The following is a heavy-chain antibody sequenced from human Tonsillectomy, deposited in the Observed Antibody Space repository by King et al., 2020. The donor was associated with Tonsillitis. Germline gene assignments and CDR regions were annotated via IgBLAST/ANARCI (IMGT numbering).Heavy chain of an antibody. J-gene: IGHJ5*02. CDR2: IYYSGST. D-gene: IGHD3-3*01. Sequence: VQLQESGPGLVKPSETLSLTCTVSGGSINNNYWSWIRQPPGKGLEWIGFIYYSGSTNYNPSLKSRVTISIETSKNQFSLKLSSVTAADTAVYYCARQNDFWSGYRINGFDPWGQGTLVTVSS. CDR1: GGSINNNY. V-gene: IGHV4-59*01. CDR3: ARQNDFWSGYRINGFDP.